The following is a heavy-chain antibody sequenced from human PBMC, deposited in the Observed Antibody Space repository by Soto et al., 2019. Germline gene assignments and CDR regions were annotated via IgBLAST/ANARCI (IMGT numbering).Heavy chain of an antibody. D-gene: IGHD3-9*01. J-gene: IGHJ4*02. CDR1: GYTFTSYG. CDR2: ISAYNGNT. Sequence: GASVKVSCKASGYTFTSYGISWVRQAPGQGLEWMGWISAYNGNTSYAQELQGRVTMTTDTSTSTAYMELRSLRSDDTAVYYCARDRAEVLRYCDWLLYFDYSGQGTLVTLSS. V-gene: IGHV1-18*01. CDR3: ARDRAEVLRYCDWLLYFDY.